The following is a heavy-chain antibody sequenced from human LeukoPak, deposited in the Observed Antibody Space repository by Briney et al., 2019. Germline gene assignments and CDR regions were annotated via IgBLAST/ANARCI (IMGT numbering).Heavy chain of an antibody. V-gene: IGHV4-59*02. D-gene: IGHD2-15*01. Sequence: SQTLSLTCVVSGGSVSGYYWGWIRQPPGRGLEWIGYVYYSGSTNYNPSFKSRITISVDTSRNQFSLQLSSVTAADTAVYYCARIHRYCSGGACYVLDNWGQGTLVAVSS. J-gene: IGHJ4*02. CDR2: VYYSGST. CDR1: GGSVSGYY. CDR3: ARIHRYCSGGACYVLDN.